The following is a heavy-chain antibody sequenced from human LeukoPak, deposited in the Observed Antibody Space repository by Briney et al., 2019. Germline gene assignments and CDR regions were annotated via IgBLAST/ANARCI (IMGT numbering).Heavy chain of an antibody. Sequence: GGSLRLSCAASGFTFSSYEMNWVRQAPGKGLEWVSYISSSGSTIYYADSVKGRFTISRDNSKNTLYLQMNSLRAADTAVYYCAKGSMARGAPNEYWGQGTLVTVST. CDR3: AKGSMARGAPNEY. CDR2: ISSSGSTI. J-gene: IGHJ4*02. V-gene: IGHV3-48*03. D-gene: IGHD3-10*01. CDR1: GFTFSSYE.